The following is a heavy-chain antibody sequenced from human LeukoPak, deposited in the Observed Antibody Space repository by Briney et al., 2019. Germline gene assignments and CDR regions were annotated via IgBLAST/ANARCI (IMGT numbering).Heavy chain of an antibody. CDR3: ARRSGYCSSTSCSPGDY. V-gene: IGHV1-18*01. D-gene: IGHD2-2*01. CDR1: GYTFATYG. CDR2: ISAYNGNT. J-gene: IGHJ4*02. Sequence: ASVKVSCKASGYTFATYGISWVRQAPGQGLEWMGWISAYNGNTNYAQELQGRVTMTTDTSTSTAYMELRSLRSDDTAMYYCARRSGYCSSTSCSPGDYWGQGTLVTVSS.